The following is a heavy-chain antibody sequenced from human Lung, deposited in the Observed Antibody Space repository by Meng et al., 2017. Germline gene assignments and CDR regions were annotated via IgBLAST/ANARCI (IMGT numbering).Heavy chain of an antibody. J-gene: IGHJ4*02. CDR1: DDTFTGYG. V-gene: IGHV1-18*01. Sequence: HVQLLQSGAEVKQPGASFKVSCKASDDTFTGYGVCWVRQAPGQGLEWMAWLGAHPGDTSFAPKFLGRVTVTADTATATAYMELRSLRSDDTAVYYCARGTPGRSYCDYWGLGTLVTVSS. CDR2: LGAHPGDT. CDR3: ARGTPGRSYCDY. D-gene: IGHD3-10*01.